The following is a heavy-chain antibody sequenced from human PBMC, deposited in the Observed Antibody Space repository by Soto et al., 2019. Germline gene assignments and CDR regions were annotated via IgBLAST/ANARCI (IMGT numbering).Heavy chain of an antibody. J-gene: IGHJ6*02. D-gene: IGHD3-3*01. Sequence: GGSLRLSCAASGLTFDDYAMHWVRQAPGKVLEWVSGISWNSGSIGYADSVKVRFTISRDDAKNSLFLQVNSLRAEDTAVYYCARETLTLSGVDRGKVYYGLDVWGQGTTVTVTS. CDR1: GLTFDDYA. CDR2: ISWNSGSI. V-gene: IGHV3-9*01. CDR3: ARETLTLSGVDRGKVYYGLDV.